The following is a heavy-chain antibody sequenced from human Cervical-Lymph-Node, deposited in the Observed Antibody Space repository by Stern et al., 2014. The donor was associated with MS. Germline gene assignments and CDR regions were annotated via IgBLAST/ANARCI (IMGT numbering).Heavy chain of an antibody. J-gene: IGHJ6*02. V-gene: IGHV1-69*01. D-gene: IGHD1-26*01. CDR3: ARGELKEGLVRGMDV. Sequence: QDQLVESGAEVKKPGSSVKVSCKASGGTFSSYAISWVRQAPGQGLGWMGGIFPIVGTANYAQKCQGRVTITADESTSTAYMELSSLRSEDTAVYYCARGELKEGLVRGMDVWGQGTTVTVSS. CDR1: GGTFSSYA. CDR2: IFPIVGTA.